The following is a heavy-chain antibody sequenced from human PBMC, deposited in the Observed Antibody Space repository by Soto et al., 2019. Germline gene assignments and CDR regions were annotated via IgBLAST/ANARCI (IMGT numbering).Heavy chain of an antibody. CDR3: ARVGYGYSSSWYYYYYGMDV. CDR1: GGSFSGYY. Sequence: SETLSLTCAVYGGSFSGYYWSWIRQPPGKGLEWIGEINHSGSTNYNPSLKSRDTISVDTSKNQFSLKLSSVTAADTAVYYCARVGYGYSSSWYYYYYGMDVWGRGTTVTVSS. CDR2: INHSGST. V-gene: IGHV4-34*01. D-gene: IGHD6-13*01. J-gene: IGHJ6*02.